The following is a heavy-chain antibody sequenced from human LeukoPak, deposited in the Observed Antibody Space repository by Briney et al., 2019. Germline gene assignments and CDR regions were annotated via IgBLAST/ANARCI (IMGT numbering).Heavy chain of an antibody. CDR2: ITWNRDNI. CDR1: GFTFDDYA. D-gene: IGHD3-22*01. CDR3: AKDLSSAITSALVLDV. J-gene: IGHJ6*02. Sequence: GGSLRLSCTVSGFTFDDYAMHWARHTPGKGLEWVAGITWNRDNIGYGDSVKGRFTISRDNVKNVLYLQVNSLRPEDTALYYCAKDLSSAITSALVLDVWGQGTTVTVS. V-gene: IGHV3-9*01.